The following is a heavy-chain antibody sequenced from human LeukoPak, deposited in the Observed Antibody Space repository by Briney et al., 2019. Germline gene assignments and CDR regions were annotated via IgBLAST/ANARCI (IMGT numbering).Heavy chain of an antibody. CDR3: ARGDDSGYYDYFDY. CDR2: IYTGGNT. D-gene: IGHD3-22*01. J-gene: IGHJ4*02. V-gene: IGHV3-53*01. Sequence: GGSLRLSCAASGFTVDSNYLSWVRQAPGKGLEWVSTIYTGGNTYYAASVKGRFTISRDFSKNTVFLHMNSLGAEDTAMYYCARGDDSGYYDYFDYWGQGALVTVSS. CDR1: GFTVDSNY.